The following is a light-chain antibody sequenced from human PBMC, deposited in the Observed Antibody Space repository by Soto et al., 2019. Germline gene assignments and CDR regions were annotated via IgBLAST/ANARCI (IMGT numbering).Light chain of an antibody. CDR3: LQHNTYPYT. V-gene: IGKV1-17*01. CDR1: QGIRND. Sequence: DIQMTQSPSSLPAYVGDRVTIICRASQGIRNDLGWYQQKPWKAPKRLIYAESSLDGGVPSRLSGSGSGTEFTLTISSLQPEDFATYYCLQHNTYPYTFGQGTKLEIK. CDR2: AES. J-gene: IGKJ2*01.